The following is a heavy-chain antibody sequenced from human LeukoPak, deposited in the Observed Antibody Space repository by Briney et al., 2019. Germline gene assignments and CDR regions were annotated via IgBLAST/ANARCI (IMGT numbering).Heavy chain of an antibody. CDR3: ASSMVYGMWFDP. J-gene: IGHJ5*02. CDR1: GGSFSGYY. V-gene: IGHV4-34*01. CDR2: INHSGST. D-gene: IGHD2-8*01. Sequence: PSETLSLTCAGYGGSFSGYYWSWIRQPPGKGLEWVGEINHSGSTNYNPSLKSRVTISVDTSKNQFSLKLSSVTAADTAVYYCASSMVYGMWFDPWGQGTLVTVSS.